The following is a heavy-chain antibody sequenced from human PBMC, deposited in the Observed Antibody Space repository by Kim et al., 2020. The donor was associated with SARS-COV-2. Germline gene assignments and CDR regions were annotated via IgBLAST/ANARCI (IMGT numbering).Heavy chain of an antibody. J-gene: IGHJ3*02. D-gene: IGHD6-6*01. Sequence: GGSLRLSCAASAFTFSSYWMHWVRQAPGKGLAWVSRIYNEGSSTNYADSVKGRFTISRDNGKNTLYLQMTSLRAEDTAVYYCAREYSSSSGGRVFDIWGQGTIVTVSS. CDR1: AFTFSSYW. CDR3: AREYSSSSGGRVFDI. CDR2: IYNEGSST. V-gene: IGHV3-74*01.